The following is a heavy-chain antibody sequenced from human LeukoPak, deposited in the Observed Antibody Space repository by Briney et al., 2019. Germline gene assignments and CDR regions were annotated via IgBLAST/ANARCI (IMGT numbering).Heavy chain of an antibody. CDR1: GYTFTSYA. J-gene: IGHJ6*02. Sequence: ASVKVSCKASGYTFTSYAMHWVRQAPGQRPEWMGWINTGNGNTKYSQKFQGRDTISRDTSANTAYMELSSLRSEDTAVYYCARVKGGTTTGGLYYYYGMDVWGQGTTVTVSS. V-gene: IGHV1-3*04. D-gene: IGHD1-1*01. CDR3: ARVKGGTTTGGLYYYYGMDV. CDR2: INTGNGNT.